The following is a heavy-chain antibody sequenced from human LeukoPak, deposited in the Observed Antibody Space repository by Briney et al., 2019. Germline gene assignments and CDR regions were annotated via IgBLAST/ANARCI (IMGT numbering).Heavy chain of an antibody. CDR3: ARASHSGDEVGY. D-gene: IGHD7-27*01. V-gene: IGHV1-2*02. Sequence: ASVRVSCKASGYTFTGYYMHWVRQAPGQGLEWMGWINPNSGGTNYAQKFQGRVTMTRDTSISTAYMELSRLRSDDTAVYYCARASHSGDEVGYWGQGTLVTVSS. CDR2: INPNSGGT. J-gene: IGHJ4*02. CDR1: GYTFTGYY.